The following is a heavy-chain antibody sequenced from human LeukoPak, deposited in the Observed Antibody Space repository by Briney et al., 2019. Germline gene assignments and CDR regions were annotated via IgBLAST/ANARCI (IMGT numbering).Heavy chain of an antibody. CDR2: IYYSGST. V-gene: IGHV4-39*07. J-gene: IGHJ4*02. D-gene: IGHD1-26*01. CDR3: ARDPKTDSGSYSYFDY. CDR1: AGSISSSSYY. Sequence: SETLSLTCTVSAGSISSSSYYWGWIRQPPGKGLEWIGSIYYSGSTYYNPSLKSRVTISVDTSKNQFSLKLSSVTAADTAVYYCARDPKTDSGSYSYFDYWGQGTLVTVSS.